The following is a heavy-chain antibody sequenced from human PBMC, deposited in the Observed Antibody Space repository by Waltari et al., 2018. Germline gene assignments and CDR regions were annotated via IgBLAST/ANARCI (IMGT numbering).Heavy chain of an antibody. CDR1: GFTFSSYS. J-gene: IGHJ4*02. Sequence: EVQLVESGGGLVKPGGSLRLSCAASGFTFSSYSMNWVRQAPGKGLEWVSSISSSSSYIYYADSVKGGFTISRDNAKNSLYLQMNSLRAEDTAVYYCARVRGYCSSTSCLYFDYWGQGTLVTVSS. CDR3: ARVRGYCSSTSCLYFDY. V-gene: IGHV3-21*01. D-gene: IGHD2-2*01. CDR2: ISSSSSYI.